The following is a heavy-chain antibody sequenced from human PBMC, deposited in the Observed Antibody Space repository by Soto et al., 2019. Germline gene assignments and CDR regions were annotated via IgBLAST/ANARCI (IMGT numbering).Heavy chain of an antibody. CDR3: ARRLSVAGSFDL. Sequence: LGESLKISCKGSGYRFTSYWIGWVRQTPGNGLEWMGNIYPGDSDARYSPSFQGQVTTSADKSISTAYLQWSSLKASDTAIYYCARRLSVAGSFDLWGQGTLVTVSS. CDR2: IYPGDSDA. CDR1: GYRFTSYW. J-gene: IGHJ1*01. D-gene: IGHD6-19*01. V-gene: IGHV5-51*01.